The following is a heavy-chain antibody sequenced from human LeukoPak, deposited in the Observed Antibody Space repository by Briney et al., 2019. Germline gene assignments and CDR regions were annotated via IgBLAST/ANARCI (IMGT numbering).Heavy chain of an antibody. CDR1: GYTFTGYY. CDR3: AREDQVATINYYYYGMDV. Sequence: GASVKVSCKASGYTFTGYYMHWVRQAPGQGLEWMGWINPNSGGTNYAQKFQGRVTMTGDASISTAYMELSRLRSDDTAVYYCAREDQVATINYYYYGMDVWGQGTTVTVSS. J-gene: IGHJ6*02. V-gene: IGHV1-2*02. CDR2: INPNSGGT. D-gene: IGHD5-12*01.